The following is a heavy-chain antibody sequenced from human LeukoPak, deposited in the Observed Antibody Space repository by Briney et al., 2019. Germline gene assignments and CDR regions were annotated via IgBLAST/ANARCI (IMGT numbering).Heavy chain of an antibody. CDR2: IYYSGST. CDR1: GGSISSSSYY. CDR3: ARHLYPHFDY. V-gene: IGHV4-39*01. Sequence: SETLSLTCTVSGGSISSSSYYWVWIRQPPGKELEWIGSIYYSGSTYYNPSLKSRVTISVDTSKNQFSLKLSSVTAADTAVYYCARHLYPHFDYWGQGTLVTVSS. J-gene: IGHJ4*02.